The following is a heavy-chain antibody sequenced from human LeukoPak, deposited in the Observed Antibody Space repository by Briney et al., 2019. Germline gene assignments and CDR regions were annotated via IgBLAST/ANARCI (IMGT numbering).Heavy chain of an antibody. CDR2: ISAYNGNT. J-gene: IGHJ4*02. CDR1: GYTFTSYD. CDR3: ARVDYYGSGSSYYFDY. V-gene: IGHV1-18*01. Sequence: ASVKVSCKASGYTFTSYDINWVRQATGQGLEWMGWISAYNGNTNYAQKLQGRVTMTTDTSTSTAYMELRSLRSDDTAVYYCARVDYYGSGSSYYFDYWGQGTLVTVSS. D-gene: IGHD3-10*01.